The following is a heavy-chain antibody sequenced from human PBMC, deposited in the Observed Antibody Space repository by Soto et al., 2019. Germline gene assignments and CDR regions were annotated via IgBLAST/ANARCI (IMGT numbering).Heavy chain of an antibody. CDR1: GASIISLDYY. CDR3: ARRAVVKRFRGVTGRNWYDP. CDR2: IYHTGAT. J-gene: IGHJ5*02. V-gene: IGHV4-30-4*01. Sequence: QVQLQESGPGLVRPSQTLSLTCTVSGASIISLDYYWTWIRQPPGKGLEWIGHIYHTGATYYNPSVASRVVMSLDTSSFQFCVELRSVIAAGTAVFYWARRAVVKRFRGVTGRNWYDPWGQGNLVAVSA. D-gene: IGHD3-10*01.